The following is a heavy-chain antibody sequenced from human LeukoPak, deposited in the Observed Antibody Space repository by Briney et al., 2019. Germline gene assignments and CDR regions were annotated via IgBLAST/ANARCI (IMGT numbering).Heavy chain of an antibody. CDR2: ISSNGGST. Sequence: GGSLRLSCSASGFTFSSYAMHRVRQAPGKGLEYVSAISSNGGSTYYADSVKGRFTISRDNSKNTLYLQMSSLRAEDTAVYYCVKALTTVTTAFDYWGQGTLVTVSS. J-gene: IGHJ4*02. CDR1: GFTFSSYA. V-gene: IGHV3-64D*06. CDR3: VKALTTVTTAFDY. D-gene: IGHD4-17*01.